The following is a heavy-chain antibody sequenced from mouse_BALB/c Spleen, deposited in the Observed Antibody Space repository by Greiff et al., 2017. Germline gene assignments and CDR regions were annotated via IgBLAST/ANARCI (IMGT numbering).Heavy chain of an antibody. CDR3: ARDRYYYGTPYAMDY. J-gene: IGHJ4*01. CDR1: GYSITSGYY. V-gene: IGHV3-6*02. CDR2: ISYDGSN. D-gene: IGHD1-1*01. Sequence: ESGPGLVKPSQSLSLTCSVTGYSITSGYYWNWIRQFPGNKLEWMGYISYDGSNNYNPSLNNRISITRDTSKNQFFLKLNSVTTEDTATYYCARDRYYYGTPYAMDYWGQGTSVTVSS.